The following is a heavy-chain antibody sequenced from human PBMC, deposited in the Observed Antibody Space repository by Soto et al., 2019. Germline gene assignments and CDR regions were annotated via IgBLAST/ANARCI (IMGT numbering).Heavy chain of an antibody. V-gene: IGHV3-7*01. Sequence: GGSLRLSCAASGFTFNSYWMSWVRQAPGKGLEWVANIEKDGSEEYYVEYVKGRFSNSRDSAKNSLYLQMNSLRFEDTAVYYCARSYRSAFDIWGHGTVVTVSS. J-gene: IGHJ3*02. CDR3: ARSYRSAFDI. D-gene: IGHD1-26*01. CDR2: IEKDGSEE. CDR1: GFTFNSYW.